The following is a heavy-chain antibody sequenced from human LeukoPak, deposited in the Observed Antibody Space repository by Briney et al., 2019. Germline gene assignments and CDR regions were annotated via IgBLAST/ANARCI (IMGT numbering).Heavy chain of an antibody. J-gene: IGHJ3*02. V-gene: IGHV3-11*04. CDR1: GFTFSDYY. CDR3: ARTIVGSSYDAFDI. Sequence: PGGSLRLSCAASGFTFSDYYMSWVRQAPGKGLEWVSYISSSGSTIYYADSVKGRFTIPRDNAKNSLYLQLNSLRAEDTAVYYCARTIVGSSYDAFDIWGQGTMVIVS. CDR2: ISSSGSTI. D-gene: IGHD1-26*01.